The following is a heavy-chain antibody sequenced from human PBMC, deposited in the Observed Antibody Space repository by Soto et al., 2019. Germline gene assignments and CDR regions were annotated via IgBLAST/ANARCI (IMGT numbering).Heavy chain of an antibody. D-gene: IGHD3-3*01. J-gene: IGHJ4*02. V-gene: IGHV4-34*01. CDR2: INHSGST. CDR3: ARAGYDFWSGLNFDY. CDR1: GGSFSGYY. Sequence: PSETLSLTCAVYGGSFSGYYWSWIRQPPGKGLEWIGEINHSGSTNYNPSLKSRVTISVDTSKNQFSLKLSSVTAADTAVYYCARAGYDFWSGLNFDYWGQGTLVTAPQ.